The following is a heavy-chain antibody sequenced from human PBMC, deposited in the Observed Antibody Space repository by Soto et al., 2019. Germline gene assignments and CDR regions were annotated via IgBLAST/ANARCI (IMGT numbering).Heavy chain of an antibody. J-gene: IGHJ6*02. CDR1: GFTFSSYA. CDR2: ISYDGSNK. D-gene: IGHD6-13*01. CDR3: ARVRRSSSWHHYYYYGMDV. Sequence: QVQLVESGGGVVQPGRSLRLSCAASGFTFSSYAMHWVRQAPGKGLEWVAVISYDGSNKYYADSVKGRFTISRDNSKNTLYLQMNSLRAEDTAVYYCARVRRSSSWHHYYYYGMDVWGQGTTVTVSS. V-gene: IGHV3-30-3*01.